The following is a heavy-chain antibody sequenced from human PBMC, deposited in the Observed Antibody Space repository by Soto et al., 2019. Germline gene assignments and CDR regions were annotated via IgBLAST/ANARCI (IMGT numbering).Heavy chain of an antibody. CDR3: AHVYGGYDNFDY. V-gene: IGHV2-5*02. D-gene: IGHD5-12*01. Sequence: QITLKESGPTLVKPTQTLTPTCTFSGFSLSTNGVGVGWMCQPPGKALEWLALIYWDDDKRYSPSLKSRLTITKDTSKNQVVLTMTNMDPVDTATYYCAHVYGGYDNFDYWGQGTLVTVSS. J-gene: IGHJ4*02. CDR1: GFSLSTNGVG. CDR2: IYWDDDK.